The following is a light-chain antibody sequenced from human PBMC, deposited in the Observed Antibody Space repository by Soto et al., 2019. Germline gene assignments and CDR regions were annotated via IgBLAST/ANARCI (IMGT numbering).Light chain of an antibody. CDR3: QQSYSTPLT. Sequence: DIQMTQSPSSLSASVGPRLTISCRASQSISSNLNWYQQKPGKAPKLMIYAASSLQSGVPSRFSGGGSGTDFTLTISSLQPEDFATYSCQQSYSTPLTFGGGTKVDIK. CDR1: QSISSN. J-gene: IGKJ4*01. CDR2: AAS. V-gene: IGKV1-39*01.